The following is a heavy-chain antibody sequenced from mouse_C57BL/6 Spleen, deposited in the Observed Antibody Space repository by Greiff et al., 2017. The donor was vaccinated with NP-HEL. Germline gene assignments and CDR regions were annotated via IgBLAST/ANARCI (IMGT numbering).Heavy chain of an antibody. CDR3: ARGGQLRLRGTMDY. D-gene: IGHD3-2*02. Sequence: DVQLQESGPGLVKPSQSLSLTCSVTGYSITSGYYWNWIRQFPGNKLEWMGYISYDGSNNYNPSLKNRISITRDTSKNQFFLKLNSVTTEDTATYYCARGGQLRLRGTMDYWGQGTSVTVSS. CDR2: ISYDGSN. V-gene: IGHV3-6*01. CDR1: GYSITSGYY. J-gene: IGHJ4*01.